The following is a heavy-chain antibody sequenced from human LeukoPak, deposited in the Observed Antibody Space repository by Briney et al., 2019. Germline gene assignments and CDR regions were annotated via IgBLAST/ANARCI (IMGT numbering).Heavy chain of an antibody. CDR1: GFTFSSYA. J-gene: IGHJ4*02. CDR2: ISGSGGST. V-gene: IGHV3-23*01. CDR3: AKDISGGRSYSSSSFSLYYFDY. D-gene: IGHD6-6*01. Sequence: GGSLRLSCAASGFTFSSYAMSWVRQAPGKGLEWVSAISGSGGSTYYADSVKGRSTISRDNSKNTLYLQMNSLRAEDTAVYYCAKDISGGRSYSSSSFSLYYFDYWGQGTLVTVSS.